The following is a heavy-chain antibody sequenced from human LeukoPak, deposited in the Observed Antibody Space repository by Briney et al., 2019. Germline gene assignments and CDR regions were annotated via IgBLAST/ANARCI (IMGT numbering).Heavy chain of an antibody. Sequence: KPGASVTVSCKTSGYPFTTYEINWVRQAAGQGLEWMGWVHPNTGNTAYAQRFQGRVTMTRDTSISTAYMELSSLTSNDTAVYFCARGPRNDPWGQGTLVTVSS. J-gene: IGHJ5*02. D-gene: IGHD1-14*01. CDR3: ARGPRNDP. V-gene: IGHV1-8*01. CDR1: GYPFTTYE. CDR2: VHPNTGNT.